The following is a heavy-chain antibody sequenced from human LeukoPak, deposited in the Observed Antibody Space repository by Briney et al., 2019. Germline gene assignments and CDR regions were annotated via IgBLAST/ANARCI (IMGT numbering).Heavy chain of an antibody. CDR1: GFTFSDHC. CDR2: TRNKANSYTT. J-gene: IGHJ2*01. Sequence: PGGSLRLSCAASGFTFSDHCMDWVCQAPGKGLEWVGRTRNKANSYTTEYAASVKGRFTILRDDSKKSLYLQMNSLKAEDTAVYYCARESGGGVLGYFDLWGRGSHSSVSS. D-gene: IGHD3-10*01. CDR3: ARESGGGVLGYFDL. V-gene: IGHV3-72*01.